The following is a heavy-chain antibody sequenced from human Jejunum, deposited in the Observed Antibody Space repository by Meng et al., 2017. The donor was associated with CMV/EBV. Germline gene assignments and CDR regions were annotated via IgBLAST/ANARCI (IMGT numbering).Heavy chain of an antibody. CDR1: DYTFYTHA. D-gene: IGHD3-16*01. CDR2: ISPYNGNT. J-gene: IGHJ5*02. Sequence: QVRLYRSGAEVKKPGAPVKVSCKASDYTFYTHAISWVRQAPGQGLEWMGWISPYNGNTKYAQNLQGRVTLTTDISTSTAYMELRSLRSDDTAVYYCARKLRGGGWIDPWGQGTLVTVSS. CDR3: ARKLRGGGWIDP. V-gene: IGHV1-18*01.